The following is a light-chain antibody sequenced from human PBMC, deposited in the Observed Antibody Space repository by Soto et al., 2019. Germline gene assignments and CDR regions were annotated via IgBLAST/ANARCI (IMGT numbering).Light chain of an antibody. Sequence: EIVLTQSPATLSLSPGERVTLSCRASQSVGSYLAWYQQKPGQAPRLLIYGASNRATGIPARFSGSGSGTDFSLPLSSLESEDFAVYYCQHRGKWPRTFGQGTKLEIK. CDR2: GAS. J-gene: IGKJ2*01. V-gene: IGKV3-11*01. CDR1: QSVGSY. CDR3: QHRGKWPRT.